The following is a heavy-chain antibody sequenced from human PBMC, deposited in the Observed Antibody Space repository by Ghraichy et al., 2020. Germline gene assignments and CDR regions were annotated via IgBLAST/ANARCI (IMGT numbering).Heavy chain of an antibody. V-gene: IGHV3-23*01. Sequence: GGSLRLSCAASGFTFGDYAMSWVRQPPGKGLDWVSTIDKSDGTTYYTNSVKGRFAISRDNSRNTLFLQMDSLRADDTAIYFCAKRQGSIVQSWHFDVWGRGTLVTVSS. CDR2: IDKSDGTT. D-gene: IGHD2-8*01. CDR1: GFTFGDYA. CDR3: AKRQGSIVQSWHFDV. J-gene: IGHJ2*01.